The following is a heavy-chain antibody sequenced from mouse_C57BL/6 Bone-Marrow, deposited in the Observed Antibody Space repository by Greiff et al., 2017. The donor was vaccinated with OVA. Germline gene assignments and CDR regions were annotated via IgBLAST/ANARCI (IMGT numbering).Heavy chain of an antibody. CDR3: ARRNYPYNYAMDY. V-gene: IGHV5-2*01. CDR1: EYEFPSHD. Sequence: EVKLVESGGGLVQPGESLKLSCESNEYEFPSHDMSWVRKTPEKKLELVAAINSDGGSTYYPDTMERRFIISRDNTKKTLYLQMSSLRSEDTALYYWARRNYPYNYAMDYWGQGTSVTVSS. CDR2: INSDGGST. J-gene: IGHJ4*01. D-gene: IGHD2-1*01.